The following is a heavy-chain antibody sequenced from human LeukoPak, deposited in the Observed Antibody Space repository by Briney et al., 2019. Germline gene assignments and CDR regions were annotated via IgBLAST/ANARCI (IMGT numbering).Heavy chain of an antibody. D-gene: IGHD1-1*01. CDR3: ARRVATTGIYAYDI. V-gene: IGHV4-30-4*08. CDR1: GGSISSGDYY. CDR2: IYYSGST. J-gene: IGHJ3*02. Sequence: SQTLSLTCTVSGGSISSGDYYWSWIRQPPGKGLEWIGYIYYSGSTYYNPSLKSRVTISVDTSKNQFSLKLNSVTAADTAVYYCARRVATTGIYAYDIWGQGTMVTVSP.